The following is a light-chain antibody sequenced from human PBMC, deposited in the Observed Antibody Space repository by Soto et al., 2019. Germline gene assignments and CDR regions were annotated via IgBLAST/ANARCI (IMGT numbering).Light chain of an antibody. J-gene: IGKJ4*01. CDR2: AAS. CDR3: QQRNSYPPRT. V-gene: IGKV1-9*01. Sequence: DIKLTQAPSFLSASVVDRVTITCRASKGFSSNLAWYQQKPGKAPKLLIYAASSLQSGVPSRFSGSGSVTEFTLTISSLQPEDFATYYGQQRNSYPPRTFGGGTKVDIK. CDR1: KGFSSN.